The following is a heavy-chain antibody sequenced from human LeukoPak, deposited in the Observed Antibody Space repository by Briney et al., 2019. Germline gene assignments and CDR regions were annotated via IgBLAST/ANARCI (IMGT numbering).Heavy chain of an antibody. J-gene: IGHJ6*03. CDR2: INPSGGST. CDR3: ARDRGYSYGNYYYYYYMDV. V-gene: IGHV1-46*01. D-gene: IGHD5-18*01. CDR1: GYTFTSYY. Sequence: GASVKVSCKASGYTFTSYYMHWVRQAPGQGLEWMGIINPSGGSTSYAQKFQGRVTMTRDMSTSTVYMELSSLRSEDTAVYYRARDRGYSYGNYYYYYYMDVWGKGTTVTVSS.